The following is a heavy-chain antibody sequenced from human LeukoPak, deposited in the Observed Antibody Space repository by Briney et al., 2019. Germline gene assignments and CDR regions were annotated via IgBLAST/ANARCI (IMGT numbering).Heavy chain of an antibody. CDR2: MNPNSGNT. CDR3: ARKRKYYYDSSGWSDY. Sequence: GASVKVSFKASGYTFTSYDINWVRQATGQGLEWMGWMNPNSGNTGYAQKFQGRVTMTRNTSISTAYMELSSLRSEDTAVYYCARKRKYYYDSSGWSDYWGQGTLVTVSS. CDR1: GYTFTSYD. V-gene: IGHV1-8*01. J-gene: IGHJ4*02. D-gene: IGHD3-22*01.